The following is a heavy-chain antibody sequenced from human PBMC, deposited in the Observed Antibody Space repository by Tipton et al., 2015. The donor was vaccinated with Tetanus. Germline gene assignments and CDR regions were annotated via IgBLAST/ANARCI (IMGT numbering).Heavy chain of an antibody. CDR1: GASISSGGYF. Sequence: TLSLTCSVSGASISSGGYFWNWIRHHPGKGLEWIGNIYNYNGNTLQNPSLKNRVTLSLDKSKNQFSLKLRSVTAADTAVYYCARSADNWFDPWGPGTLVTVSS. V-gene: IGHV4-30-2*03. CDR2: IYNYNGNT. J-gene: IGHJ5*02. CDR3: ARSADNWFDP.